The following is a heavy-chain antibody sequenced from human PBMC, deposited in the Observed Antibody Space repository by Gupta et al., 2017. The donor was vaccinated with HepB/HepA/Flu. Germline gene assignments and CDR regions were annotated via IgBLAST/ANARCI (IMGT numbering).Heavy chain of an antibody. CDR2: IGSDINT. D-gene: IGHD3-3*02. CDR3: AKDLHSWSAMDV. J-gene: IGHJ6*03. V-gene: IGHV3-23*01. CDR1: VLRFSSNA. Sequence: GYMTLPCEASVLRFSSNAMSWVRQAPGKGLEWVSGIGSDINTHYADSVKGRFTIARDKSKNSVYLQMNSPRAEETAVYYFAKDLHSWSAMDVWGEGTTVTVSS.